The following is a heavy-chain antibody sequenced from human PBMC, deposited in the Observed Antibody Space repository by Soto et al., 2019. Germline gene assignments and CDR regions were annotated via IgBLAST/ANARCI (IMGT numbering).Heavy chain of an antibody. CDR3: ARDKRVLLTPGYENYHDYRIDV. J-gene: IGHJ6*02. Sequence: PSEALSLTSTVSGGSISSGDYEWSWIRQPPXRGLEWIGYIYYTGSTSYNPSLKSRVIISVDTSKKQFSLKLSSVTAADTAVYYCARDKRVLLTPGYENYHDYRIDVWREVPTFTVSS. V-gene: IGHV4-30-4*01. CDR1: GGSISSGDYE. D-gene: IGHD3-3*01. CDR2: IYYTGST.